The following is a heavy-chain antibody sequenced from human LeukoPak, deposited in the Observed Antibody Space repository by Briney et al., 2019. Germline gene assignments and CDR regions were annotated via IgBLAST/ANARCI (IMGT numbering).Heavy chain of an antibody. D-gene: IGHD2-2*01. Sequence: SQTLSLTCAVSGGSISSGGYSWSWIRQPPGKGLEWIGYIYHSGSTYYNPSLKSRVTISVDRSKNQFSLKLSSVTAADTAVYYCASGGYCSSTSCYYDYWGQGTLVTVSS. J-gene: IGHJ4*02. CDR1: GGSISSGGYS. CDR3: ASGGYCSSTSCYYDY. CDR2: IYHSGST. V-gene: IGHV4-30-2*01.